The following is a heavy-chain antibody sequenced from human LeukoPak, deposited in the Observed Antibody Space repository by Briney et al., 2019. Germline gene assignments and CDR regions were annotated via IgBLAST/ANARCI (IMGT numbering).Heavy chain of an antibody. J-gene: IGHJ4*02. V-gene: IGHV3-15*01. CDR1: GFTFSNAW. CDR3: TTYRITAAGLVHY. Sequence: GGSLRLSCAASGFTFSNAWMSWVRQAPGKGLEWVGRIKRKTDGGTTDYPAPVEGRFTITRDDSTNTLYLQMNSLKAEDTAVYYCTTYRITAAGLVHYWGQGSLVAVSS. CDR2: IKRKTDGGTT. D-gene: IGHD6-13*01.